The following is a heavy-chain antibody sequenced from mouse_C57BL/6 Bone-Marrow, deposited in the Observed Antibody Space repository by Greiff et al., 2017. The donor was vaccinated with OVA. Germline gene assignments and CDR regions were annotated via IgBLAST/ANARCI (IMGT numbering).Heavy chain of an antibody. CDR3: ARSALPYYYAMDY. Sequence: QVQLQQSGAELVRPGTSVKMSCKASGYTFTNYWIGWAKQRPGHGLEWIGDIYPGGGYTNYNEKFKGKATLTADKSSSTAYMQFSSLTSEDSAIYYCARSALPYYYAMDYWGQGTSVTVSS. J-gene: IGHJ4*01. V-gene: IGHV1-63*01. CDR1: GYTFTNYW. CDR2: IYPGGGYT.